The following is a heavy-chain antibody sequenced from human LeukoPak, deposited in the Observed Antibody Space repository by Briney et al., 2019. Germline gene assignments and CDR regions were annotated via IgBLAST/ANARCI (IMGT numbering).Heavy chain of an antibody. CDR2: INQDGGET. D-gene: IGHD5-18*01. CDR3: ARFPRILDY. Sequence: GGSLRLSCTASGFSFSVYWMTWVRQTPGNGLEWVANINQDGGETFYVDSVRGRFTISRDNAKNPLYLQMDSLRADDTAVYYCARFPRILDYWGQGTLVTVSS. CDR1: GFSFSVYW. V-gene: IGHV3-7*04. J-gene: IGHJ4*02.